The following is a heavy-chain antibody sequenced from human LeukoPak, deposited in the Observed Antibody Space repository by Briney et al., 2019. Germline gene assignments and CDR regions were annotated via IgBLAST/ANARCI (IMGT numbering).Heavy chain of an antibody. Sequence: PGGSLRLSCAASGFTLSGYGINWVRQAPGKGLEWVSYINVGSSTINYADSVKGRFTISRDNSKNSLYLQMNSLRAEDTAVYYCSAAKFDNWGQGTLVTVSS. CDR2: INVGSSTI. V-gene: IGHV3-48*01. CDR3: SAAKFDN. CDR1: GFTLSGYG. J-gene: IGHJ4*02.